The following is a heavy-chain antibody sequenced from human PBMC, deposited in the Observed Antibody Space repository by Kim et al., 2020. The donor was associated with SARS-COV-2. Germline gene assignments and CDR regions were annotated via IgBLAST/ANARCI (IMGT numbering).Heavy chain of an antibody. J-gene: IGHJ3*01. CDR3: ARDLSV. V-gene: IGHV3-48*02. Sequence: SSSSTKYYADSVEGRFTISRDNAKNSLYLQMNSLRDEDTAVYYCARDLSVWGQGTMVTVSS. CDR2: SSSSTK.